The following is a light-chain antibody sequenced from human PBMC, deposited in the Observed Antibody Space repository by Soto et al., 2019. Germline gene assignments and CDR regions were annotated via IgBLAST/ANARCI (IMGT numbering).Light chain of an antibody. V-gene: IGLV2-14*03. CDR2: DVD. J-gene: IGLJ1*01. CDR3: SSFTNSSPLGV. Sequence: ALTQPASVSGSPGQSITISCTGTSSDVGSYNYVSWYQHHPGKAPKLVIYDVDDRPSGVSNRFSGSKSGNTASLTISGLQAEDEADYYCSSFTNSSPLGVFGTGTKLTVL. CDR1: SSDVGSYNY.